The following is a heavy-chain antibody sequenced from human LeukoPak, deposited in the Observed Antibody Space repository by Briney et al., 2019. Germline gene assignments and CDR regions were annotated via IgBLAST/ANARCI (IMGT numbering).Heavy chain of an antibody. Sequence: ASVKVSCKAFGYIFTNYYMHWVRQAPGQGLEWMGWINPRSGGTNFAQKFQGRVTMTRDTSISAAYMELSRLRSDDTAVYYCARHVSSSGEDSWGQGTLVTVSS. J-gene: IGHJ4*02. D-gene: IGHD2-21*01. CDR1: GYIFTNYY. V-gene: IGHV1-2*02. CDR2: INPRSGGT. CDR3: ARHVSSSGEDS.